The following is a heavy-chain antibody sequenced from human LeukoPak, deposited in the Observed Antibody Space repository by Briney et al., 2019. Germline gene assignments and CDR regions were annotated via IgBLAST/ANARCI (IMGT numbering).Heavy chain of an antibody. J-gene: IGHJ4*02. CDR3: AKDESRPSYYYDSSGYPFDY. Sequence: HPGGSLRLSCAASGFTFSSYAVSWVRQAPGKGLEWVSTISGSGRSTYYADSVKGRFTISRDNSKNTLYLQMNSLRAEDTAVYYCAKDESRPSYYYDSSGYPFDYWGQGTLVTVSS. CDR1: GFTFSSYA. D-gene: IGHD3-22*01. CDR2: ISGSGRST. V-gene: IGHV3-23*01.